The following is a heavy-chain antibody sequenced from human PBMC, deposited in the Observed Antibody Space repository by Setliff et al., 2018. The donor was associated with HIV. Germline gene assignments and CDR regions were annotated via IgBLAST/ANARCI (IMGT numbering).Heavy chain of an antibody. J-gene: IGHJ3*02. Sequence: ASVKVSCKASGYTFTTYGISWVRQAPGQGLEWVGWISVYNGNTHYGQKFQGRVIVTAETSTSTAYMELTSLRSDDTAVYYCASEGITMVRGAIIRSAFDIWGQGTMVTVS. CDR1: GYTFTTYG. CDR2: ISVYNGNT. CDR3: ASEGITMVRGAIIRSAFDI. D-gene: IGHD3-10*01. V-gene: IGHV1-18*01.